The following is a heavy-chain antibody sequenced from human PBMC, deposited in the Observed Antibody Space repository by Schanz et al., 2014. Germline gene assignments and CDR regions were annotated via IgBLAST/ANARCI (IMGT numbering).Heavy chain of an antibody. CDR2: INGDGSRT. D-gene: IGHD1-1*01. J-gene: IGHJ4*02. V-gene: IGHV3-23*04. CDR3: AKKVPAYNPFDS. Sequence: VQLVDSGGGLVQPGGSLKLSCAASGLIFSNYVMSWVRQAPGKGLEWVSRINGDGSRTAYADSVKGRFTISRDNSKNTLYLQMDSLRAEDTAVYFCAKKVPAYNPFDSWGQGTLVTVSS. CDR1: GLIFSNYV.